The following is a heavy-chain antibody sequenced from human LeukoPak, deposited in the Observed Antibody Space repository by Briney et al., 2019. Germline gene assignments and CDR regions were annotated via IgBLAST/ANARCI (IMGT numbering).Heavy chain of an antibody. J-gene: IGHJ4*02. CDR2: INPNSGGT. V-gene: IGHV1-2*02. Sequence: ASVKVSCKASGYTFTGYYMHWVRQAPGQGLEWMGWINPNSGGTNYAQKFQGRVTMTRDTSISTAYMELSRLRSDDTGVYYCARGFGSGYYYEDYWGQGTLVTVSS. D-gene: IGHD3-22*01. CDR3: ARGFGSGYYYEDY. CDR1: GYTFTGYY.